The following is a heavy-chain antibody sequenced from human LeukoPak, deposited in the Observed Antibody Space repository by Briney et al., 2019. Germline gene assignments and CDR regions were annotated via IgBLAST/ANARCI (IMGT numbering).Heavy chain of an antibody. CDR1: GFTFKSYA. J-gene: IGHJ4*02. Sequence: GXXLRLSCVASGFTFKSYAMNWVRQAPGKGLEWVSGITNGGTAHYGDSVKGRFTISRDNSKSSLYLQMNTLSAEDTAVYYCAKGYFGSGSYYNPYFDYWGQGTLVTVSS. V-gene: IGHV3-23*01. CDR3: AKGYFGSGSYYNPYFDY. CDR2: ITNGGTA. D-gene: IGHD3-10*01.